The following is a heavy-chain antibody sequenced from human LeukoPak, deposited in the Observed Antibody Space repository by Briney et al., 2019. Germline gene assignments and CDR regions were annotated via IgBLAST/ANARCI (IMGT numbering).Heavy chain of an antibody. CDR3: ATVGYSYGYFFDY. CDR2: FDPEDGET. CDR1: GYTHTELS. J-gene: IGHJ4*02. D-gene: IGHD5-18*01. V-gene: IGHV1-24*01. Sequence: EASVKVCCEVSGYTHTELSMHWVRQAPGKGREWMGGFDPEDGETIYAQKFQGRVTMTEDTSTDTAYMELSSLRSEDTAVYYCATVGYSYGYFFDYWGQGTLVTVPS.